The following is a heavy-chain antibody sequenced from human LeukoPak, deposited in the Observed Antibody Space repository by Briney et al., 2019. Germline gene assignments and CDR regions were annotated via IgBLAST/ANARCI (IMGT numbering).Heavy chain of an antibody. Sequence: GTSLRLSCAASGFTFTSYGMHWVRQAPGKGLEWVALITYDGYYKYYSDSVKGRFTISSDTSKNTLYLQMNSLRAEDTAVYYCARDLSPVVRASPMGYWGQGTLVTVSS. D-gene: IGHD3-10*01. V-gene: IGHV3-30*03. CDR3: ARDLSPVVRASPMGY. CDR1: GFTFTSYG. CDR2: ITYDGYYK. J-gene: IGHJ4*02.